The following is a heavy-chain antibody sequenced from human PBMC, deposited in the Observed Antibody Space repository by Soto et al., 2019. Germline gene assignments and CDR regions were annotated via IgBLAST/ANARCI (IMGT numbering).Heavy chain of an antibody. D-gene: IGHD6-13*01. CDR3: ARIGSSWRFDP. CDR2: INPSGGST. V-gene: IGHV1-46*01. J-gene: IGHJ5*02. Sequence: ASVKVSCKASGYTFTSCYMHWVRQAPGQGLEWMGIINPSGGSTSYAQKFQGRVTMTRDTSTSTVYMELSSLRSEDTAVYYCARIGSSWRFDPWGQGTLVTVSS. CDR1: GYTFTSCY.